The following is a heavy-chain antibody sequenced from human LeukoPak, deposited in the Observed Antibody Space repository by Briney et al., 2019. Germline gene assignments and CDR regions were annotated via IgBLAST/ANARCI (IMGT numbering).Heavy chain of an antibody. CDR1: GYSISSGYY. Sequence: PSETLSLTCTVSGYSISSGYYWGWIRQPPGKGLEWIGYIYYSGSTNYNPSLRSRVTISVDTSKNQFSLKLSSVTAADTAVYYCASSLGDYYDSSGYYSGYFQHWGQGTLVTVSS. CDR2: IYYSGST. V-gene: IGHV4-61*01. D-gene: IGHD3-22*01. CDR3: ASSLGDYYDSSGYYSGYFQH. J-gene: IGHJ1*01.